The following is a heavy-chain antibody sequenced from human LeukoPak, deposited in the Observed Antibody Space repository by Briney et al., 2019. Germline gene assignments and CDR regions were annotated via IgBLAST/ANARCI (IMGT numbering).Heavy chain of an antibody. J-gene: IGHJ4*02. D-gene: IGHD3-10*01. CDR1: GFTFSRYD. CDR3: ARDLVRGVIDY. V-gene: IGHV3-13*05. CDR2: IGTVGDP. Sequence: PGGSLRLSCAASGFTFSRYDMHWVRPATGKGLEGVSAIGTVGDPYYPGSVKGRFTISRENAKSSLYLQMNSLRAEDTAVYYCARDLVRGVIDYWGQGTLVTVSS.